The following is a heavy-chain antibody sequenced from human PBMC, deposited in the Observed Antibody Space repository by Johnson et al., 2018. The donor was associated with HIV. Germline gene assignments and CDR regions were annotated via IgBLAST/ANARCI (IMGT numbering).Heavy chain of an antibody. D-gene: IGHD4/OR15-4a*01. CDR1: GFTFSTYG. CDR2: IRYDGTNT. J-gene: IGHJ3*02. Sequence: QMLLVESGGGVVQPGGSLRLSCAASGFTFSTYGMHCVRQAPGKGLEWAAFIRYDGTNTYYVDSVKGRFTISRDNSKNTLYLQMNSLRAEDTALYYCARVGANFDAFDIWGQGTMVTVSS. V-gene: IGHV3-30*02. CDR3: ARVGANFDAFDI.